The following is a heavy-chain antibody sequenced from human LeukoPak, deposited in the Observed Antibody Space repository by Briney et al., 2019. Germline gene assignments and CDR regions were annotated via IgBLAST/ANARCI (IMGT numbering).Heavy chain of an antibody. CDR1: GFTFISYC. D-gene: IGHD1/OR15-1a*01. Sequence: GGALGLSCSASGFTFISYCMHWGRQAPRKGGGGGAVIWYDGSNKYYADSVKGRFTISRDNSKNTLYLQMNSLRAEDTAVYYCARDTLGTGSGYVDYWGQGTLVTVSS. J-gene: IGHJ4*02. CDR3: ARDTLGTGSGYVDY. CDR2: IWYDGSNK. V-gene: IGHV3-33*01.